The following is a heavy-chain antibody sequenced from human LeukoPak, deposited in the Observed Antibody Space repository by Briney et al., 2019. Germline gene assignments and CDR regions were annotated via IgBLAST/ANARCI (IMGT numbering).Heavy chain of an antibody. CDR2: IKRDGSDK. V-gene: IGHV3-7*01. D-gene: IGHD3-22*01. J-gene: IGHJ3*01. CDR3: TRDPYDCGGYGAFDL. CDR1: GFTFTAYS. Sequence: TGGSLRLSCAASGFTFTAYSMTWVRQAPGKGLECVANIKRDGSDKYYVDSVKGRFTISRDNAKNSLYLEMISLRVEDTAVYYCTRDPYDCGGYGAFDLWGLGTTITVSS.